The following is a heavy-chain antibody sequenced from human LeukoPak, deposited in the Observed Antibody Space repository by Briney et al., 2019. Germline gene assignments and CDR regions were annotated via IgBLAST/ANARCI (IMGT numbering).Heavy chain of an antibody. J-gene: IGHJ5*02. D-gene: IGHD3-10*01. CDR3: ARAKNYGSGSLNWFDP. CDR1: GASVSSIGYS. CDR2: IYQSGSA. V-gene: IGHV4-30-2*01. Sequence: PSQTLSLTCGVSGASVSSIGYSWSWIRQPPGRGLEWIGYIYQSGSASYNPSLQSRVTISVDTSKNQFSLKLSSVTAADTAVYYCARAKNYGSGSLNWFDPWGQGTLVTVSS.